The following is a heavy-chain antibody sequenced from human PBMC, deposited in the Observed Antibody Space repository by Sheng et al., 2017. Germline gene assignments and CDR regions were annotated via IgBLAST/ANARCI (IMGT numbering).Heavy chain of an antibody. CDR1: GGSINSYY. J-gene: IGHJ6*03. V-gene: IGHV4-59*12. D-gene: IGHD1-20*01. CDR2: YTGST. Sequence: QVQLQESGPGLVKPSETLSLTCTVSGGSINSYYWSWIRQPPGKGLQWIGYTGSTNYNPSLKSRLTISVDTSKNQFSLKLTSVTAADTAVYYCARVYNWNYYYYLDVWGQGTTVTVSS. CDR3: ARVYNWNYYYYLDV.